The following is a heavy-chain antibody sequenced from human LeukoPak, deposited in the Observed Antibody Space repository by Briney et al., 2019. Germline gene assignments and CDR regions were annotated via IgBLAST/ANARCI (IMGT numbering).Heavy chain of an antibody. Sequence: GGSLRLSCAASGFTFSNYEMNWVRQAPGKGQEWVSYISSSGNTIYYADSVKGRFTISRDNAKNSLYLQMNSLRAEDTAIYYCARDFYYGSGRFDYWGQGTLVSVSS. CDR1: GFTFSNYE. J-gene: IGHJ4*02. CDR2: ISSSGNTI. V-gene: IGHV3-48*03. D-gene: IGHD3-10*01. CDR3: ARDFYYGSGRFDY.